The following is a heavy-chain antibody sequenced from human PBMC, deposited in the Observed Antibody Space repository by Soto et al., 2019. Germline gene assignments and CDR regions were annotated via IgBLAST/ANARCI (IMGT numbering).Heavy chain of an antibody. Sequence: EVQLVETGGGLIQPGGSLRLSCAASGFTVSSNYMSWVRQAPGKGLEWVSVIYSGGSTYYADSVKGRFTISRDNSKNTLYLQMNSLRAEDTAVYYCARDSFGARGVGLYWGQETLVTVSS. CDR3: ARDSFGARGVGLY. D-gene: IGHD2-8*02. CDR1: GFTVSSNY. CDR2: IYSGGST. J-gene: IGHJ4*02. V-gene: IGHV3-53*02.